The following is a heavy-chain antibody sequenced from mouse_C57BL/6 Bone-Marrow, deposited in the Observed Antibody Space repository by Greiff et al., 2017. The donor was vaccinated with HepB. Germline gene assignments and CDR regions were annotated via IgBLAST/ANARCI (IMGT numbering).Heavy chain of an antibody. CDR2: ISSGGSYT. CDR3: ARDDYGSSYDY. CDR1: GFTFSSYG. J-gene: IGHJ2*01. V-gene: IGHV5-4*01. Sequence: EVHLVESGGDLVKPGGSLKLSCAASGFTFSSYGMSWVRQTPDKRLEWVATISSGGSYTYYPDNVKGRFTISRDNAKNNLYLQMSHLKSEDTAMYYCARDDYGSSYDYWGQGTTLTVSS. D-gene: IGHD1-1*01.